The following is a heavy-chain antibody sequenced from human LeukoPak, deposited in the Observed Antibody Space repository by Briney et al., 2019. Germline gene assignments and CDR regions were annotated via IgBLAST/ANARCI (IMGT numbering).Heavy chain of an antibody. J-gene: IGHJ6*02. CDR1: GFTFSSYW. CDR3: ARGGGLDV. Sequence: GGSLRLSCAASGFTFSSYWMNWARQAPGKGLEWVASINHNGNVNYYVESVKGRFTISRDNAKNSLYLQMSYLRAEDTAVYFCARGGGLDVWGQGATVTVSS. CDR2: INHNGNVN. D-gene: IGHD3-16*01. V-gene: IGHV3-7*03.